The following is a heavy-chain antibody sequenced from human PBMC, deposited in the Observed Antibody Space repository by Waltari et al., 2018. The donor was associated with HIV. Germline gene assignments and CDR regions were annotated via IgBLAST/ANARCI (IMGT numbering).Heavy chain of an antibody. CDR1: GYTLTELS. V-gene: IGHV1-24*01. D-gene: IGHD3-10*01. Sequence: QVQLVQSGAEVKKPGASVKVSCKVSGYTLTELSMHWVRQAPGKGLEWMGNFDPEDDETIHEKKFQGRITMTADTSSATAYMELSSLTAGDTAVYYCATDFSGMVRAYSYYSLDVWGLGTTVTVSS. CDR2: FDPEDDET. CDR3: ATDFSGMVRAYSYYSLDV. J-gene: IGHJ6*02.